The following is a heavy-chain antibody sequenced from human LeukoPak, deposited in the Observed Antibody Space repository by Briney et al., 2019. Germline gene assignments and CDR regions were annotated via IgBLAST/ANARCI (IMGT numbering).Heavy chain of an antibody. CDR3: ASSSGYYYFDY. CDR2: IYYSGST. CDR1: GGSISSGGYY. Sequence: SETLSLTCTVSGGSISSGGYYWSWIRQHPGKGLEWIGYIYYSGSTYYNPSLESRVTISVDTSKNQFSLKLSSVTAADTAVYYCASSSGYYYFDYWGQGTLVTVS. V-gene: IGHV4-31*03. J-gene: IGHJ4*02. D-gene: IGHD3-22*01.